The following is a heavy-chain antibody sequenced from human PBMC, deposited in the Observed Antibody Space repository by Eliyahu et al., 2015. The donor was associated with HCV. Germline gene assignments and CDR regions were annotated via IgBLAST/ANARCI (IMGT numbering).Heavy chain of an antibody. D-gene: IGHD1-26*01. V-gene: IGHV3-66*04. J-gene: IGHJ4*02. CDR2: IYLAGTT. CDR3: AGQVAKSVGFDY. Sequence: EVQLVQSGGGLVQPGGSLRVSCAASGFSVTNNYIXWVXQAPGKGLEWVSVIYLAGTTYYVDSVQGRFVISRDDSENTVHLQMNSLRVEDTAIYYCAGQVAKSVGFDYWGQGTLVTVSS. CDR1: GFSVTNNY.